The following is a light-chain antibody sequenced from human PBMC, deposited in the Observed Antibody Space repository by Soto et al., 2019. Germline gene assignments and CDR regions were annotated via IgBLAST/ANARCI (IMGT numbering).Light chain of an antibody. V-gene: IGLV1-40*01. CDR1: SSNIGAGYD. Sequence: QAVVTQPPSVSGAPGQRVTISCTGSSSNIGAGYDVHWYQQLPGTAPKLLIYGNSNRPSGVPDRFSGSKSGTSASLAITGLQAEDEADYYCQSYDSSRGVVFGGGTQLTV. CDR3: QSYDSSRGVV. CDR2: GNS. J-gene: IGLJ2*01.